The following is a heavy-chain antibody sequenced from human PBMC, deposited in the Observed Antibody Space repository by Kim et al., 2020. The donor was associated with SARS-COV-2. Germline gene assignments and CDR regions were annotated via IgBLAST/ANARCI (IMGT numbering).Heavy chain of an antibody. J-gene: IGHJ4*02. V-gene: IGHV4-59*08. D-gene: IGHD3-10*01. CDR3: ARSVPGDTSGSFGIDY. CDR2: VYYSGSP. CDR1: GGSIRSYY. Sequence: SETLSLTCIVSGGSIRSYYWSWIRQPPGKGLEWIAYVYYSGSPNYNPSLKSRVTISLDTSKNHFSLKVISVTAADTAVYYCARSVPGDTSGSFGIDYWGQGTLFTVSS.